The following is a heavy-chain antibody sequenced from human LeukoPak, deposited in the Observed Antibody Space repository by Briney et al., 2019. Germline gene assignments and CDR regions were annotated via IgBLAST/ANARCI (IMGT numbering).Heavy chain of an antibody. V-gene: IGHV3-74*01. CDR2: IKSDGRKI. D-gene: IGHD1-26*01. CDR1: GFTFSSYW. Sequence: GGSLRLSWAASGFTFSSYWINWFRQPPGKGLVWVPNIKSDGRKINYADSVKGRSTFSRDNPKNRLYLKRTSLKAENAAGFYCISEVGKGSHWGQGTLVTVSS. J-gene: IGHJ4*02. CDR3: ISEVGKGSH.